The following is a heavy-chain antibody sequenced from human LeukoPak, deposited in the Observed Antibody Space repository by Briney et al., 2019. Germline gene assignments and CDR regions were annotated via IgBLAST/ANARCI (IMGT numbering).Heavy chain of an antibody. CDR2: IYYSGST. J-gene: IGHJ6*03. CDR1: GGSISSYY. D-gene: IGHD3-3*01. Sequence: SETLSLTCTVSGGSISSYYWSWIRQPPGKGLEWIGYIYYSGSTNYNPSLKSRVTISVDTSKNQFSLKLSSVTAADTAVYYCARVGAAPPRPSYYMDVWGKGTRSPSP. V-gene: IGHV4-59*01. CDR3: ARVGAAPPRPSYYMDV.